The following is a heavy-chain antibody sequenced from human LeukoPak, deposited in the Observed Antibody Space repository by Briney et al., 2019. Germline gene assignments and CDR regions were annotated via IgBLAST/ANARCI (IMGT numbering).Heavy chain of an antibody. CDR2: IYPDDSDT. Sequence: PGESLKISCKGSGNMFTRSWIGWVRQMPGKGLEWMGSIYPDDSDTNYSPSFQGQVAMSVDKSISTAYLQWSSLKASDTAMYFCATIISHYFTSGSYHKADAPFFADWGQGTLVTVSS. D-gene: IGHD3-10*01. J-gene: IGHJ4*02. CDR1: GNMFTRSW. V-gene: IGHV5-51*01. CDR3: ATIISHYFTSGSYHKADAPFFAD.